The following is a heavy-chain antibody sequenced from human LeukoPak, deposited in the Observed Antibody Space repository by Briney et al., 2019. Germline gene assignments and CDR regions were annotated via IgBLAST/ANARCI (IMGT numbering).Heavy chain of an antibody. CDR1: DTSISTYY. D-gene: IGHD6-19*01. J-gene: IGHJ4*02. V-gene: IGHV4-59*01. Sequence: PSETLSLTCTVSDTSISTYYWSWIRQPPGKGLEWIGSIHYSGTTNYNPSLKSRVTIPVDTSKYQFFLKLSSVTAADTAVFYCASSSAWYTPFDYWGQGTLVTVSS. CDR2: IHYSGTT. CDR3: ASSSAWYTPFDY.